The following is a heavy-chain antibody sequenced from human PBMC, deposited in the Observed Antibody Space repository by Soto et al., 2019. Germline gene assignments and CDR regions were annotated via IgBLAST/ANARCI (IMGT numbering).Heavy chain of an antibody. J-gene: IGHJ4*02. CDR3: ARDEDY. Sequence: QVQLVQSGAEVKKPGASVKVSCKASGYTFTNYAIHWVRQAPGQGLEWMGWINTGNGNTRYSQNFQGRVTITRDTSASAAYMELSSLRSEDTAVYYCARDEDYWGQGTLVTVSS. CDR2: INTGNGNT. V-gene: IGHV1-3*04. CDR1: GYTFTNYA.